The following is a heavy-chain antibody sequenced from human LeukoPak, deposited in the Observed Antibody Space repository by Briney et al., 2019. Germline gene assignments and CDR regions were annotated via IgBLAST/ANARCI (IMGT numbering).Heavy chain of an antibody. CDR1: GGSISSGDYY. D-gene: IGHD3-3*01. CDR3: ARGGEWSYDY. V-gene: IGHV4-30-4*08. Sequence: SQTLSLTCTVSGGSISSGDYYWSWIRQPPGKGLEWIGYIYYSGSTYYNPSLKSRVTMSIDMSKNQFSLNLSSVTAADTAVYYCARGGEWSYDYWGQGTLVTVSS. CDR2: IYYSGST. J-gene: IGHJ4*02.